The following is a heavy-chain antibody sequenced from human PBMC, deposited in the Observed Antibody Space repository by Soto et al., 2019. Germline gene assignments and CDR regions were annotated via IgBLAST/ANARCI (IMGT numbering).Heavy chain of an antibody. V-gene: IGHV3-49*03. CDR3: TRNLEGWNYNDSSGYYCFDY. D-gene: IGHD3-22*01. J-gene: IGHJ4*02. CDR2: IRSKAYGGTT. Sequence: QPGGSLRLSCTASGFTCGDYAMSGFRQAPGKGLEWVGFIRSKAYGGTTEYAASVKGRFTISRDDSKSIAYLQMNSMKTEDTAVYYCTRNLEGWNYNDSSGYYCFDYWGQGTLATVAS. CDR1: GFTCGDYA.